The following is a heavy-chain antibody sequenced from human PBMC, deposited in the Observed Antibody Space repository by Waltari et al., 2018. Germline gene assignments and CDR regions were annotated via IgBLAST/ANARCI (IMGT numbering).Heavy chain of an antibody. V-gene: IGHV3-66*02. D-gene: IGHD3-10*01. CDR3: ASGESGDSPYYYYGMDV. J-gene: IGHJ6*02. CDR1: GFTVSSNY. CDR2: IYSGGST. Sequence: EVQLVESGGGLVQPGGSLRLSCAASGFTVSSNYMSWVRQAPGKGLEWVSVIYSGGSTYDADSVKGRFTISRDNSKNTLYLQMNSLRAEDTAVYYCASGESGDSPYYYYGMDVWGQGTTVTVSS.